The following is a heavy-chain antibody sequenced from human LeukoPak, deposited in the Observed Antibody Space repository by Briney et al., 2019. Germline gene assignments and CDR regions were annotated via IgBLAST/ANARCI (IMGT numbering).Heavy chain of an antibody. CDR3: ARGLRSDY. V-gene: IGHV1-8*01. CDR1: GYTFSNYD. CDR2: MNPNSGRR. D-gene: IGHD3-16*02. J-gene: IGHJ4*02. Sequence: ASVKVSCKASGYTFSNYDINWVRQAPGQGLEWMGWMNPNSGRRVYAQKFRGRVTMTRNSFINTAYMELTSLRSDDTAAYYCARGLRSDYWGQGTLVTVSS.